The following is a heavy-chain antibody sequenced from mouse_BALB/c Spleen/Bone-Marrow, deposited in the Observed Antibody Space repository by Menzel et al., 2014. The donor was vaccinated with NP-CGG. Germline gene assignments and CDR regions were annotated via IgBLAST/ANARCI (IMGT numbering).Heavy chain of an antibody. D-gene: IGHD1-1*01. CDR1: GFNIKDTY. CDR2: IDPANGNT. V-gene: IGHV14-3*02. Sequence: EVQGVESGAEPVKPGASVKLSCTASGFNIKDTYMHWVKQRPEQGLEWIGRIDPANGNTKYDPKFQGKATITADTSSNTAYLQLSSLTSEDTAVYYCASYYYGRYFDVWGAGTTVTVSS. CDR3: ASYYYGRYFDV. J-gene: IGHJ1*01.